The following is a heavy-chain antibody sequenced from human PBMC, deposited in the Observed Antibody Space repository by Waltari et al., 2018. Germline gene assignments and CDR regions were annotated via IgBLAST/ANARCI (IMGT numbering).Heavy chain of an antibody. D-gene: IGHD3-10*01. J-gene: IGHJ3*02. V-gene: IGHV4-38-2*01. CDR1: GYSISSGYY. Sequence: QVQLQELGPGLVKPSETLSPTCAVSGYSISSGYYWGWIRQPPGKGLEWIGSIYHSGSTYYNPSLKSRVTISVDTSKNQFSLKLSSVTAADTAVYYCASTMVQGVIPPDAFDIWGQGTMVTVSS. CDR2: IYHSGST. CDR3: ASTMVQGVIPPDAFDI.